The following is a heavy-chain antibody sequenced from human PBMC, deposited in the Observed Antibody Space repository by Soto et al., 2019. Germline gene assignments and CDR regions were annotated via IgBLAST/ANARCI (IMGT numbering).Heavy chain of an antibody. J-gene: IGHJ4*02. Sequence: QVQLVQSGAEVKKPGASVKVSCKASGYTFTSYDINWVRQATGQGLEWMGWMNPNSGNTGYAQKFQGRVTMTRNTSISTAYMELSSRRSEDTAVYYCARGTPSPGIYCSSTSCYGGNYWGQGTLVTVSS. CDR1: GYTFTSYD. V-gene: IGHV1-8*01. D-gene: IGHD2-2*01. CDR2: MNPNSGNT. CDR3: ARGTPSPGIYCSSTSCYGGNY.